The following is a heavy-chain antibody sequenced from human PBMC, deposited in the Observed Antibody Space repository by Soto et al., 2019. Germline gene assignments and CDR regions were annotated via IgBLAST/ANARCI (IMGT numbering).Heavy chain of an antibody. V-gene: IGHV3-21*01. D-gene: IGHD7-27*01. J-gene: IGHJ4*02. CDR2: ISFSSTNI. CDR1: GFTFSSYT. Sequence: PGGSLRLSCAASGFTFSSYTMNLVRQAPGKGLEWVSSISFSSTNIHYADSVKGRFTISRDNAKNSLYLQMNSLRAEDTAVYYCARGAGDLPYWGQGTLVTVSS. CDR3: ARGAGDLPY.